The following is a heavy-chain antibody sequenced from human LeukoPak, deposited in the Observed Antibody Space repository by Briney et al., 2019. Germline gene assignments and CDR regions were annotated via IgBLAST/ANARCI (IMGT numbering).Heavy chain of an antibody. D-gene: IGHD2-15*01. CDR2: IIPIFGTA. J-gene: IGHJ3*02. CDR3: ARDASLGYCSGGSCYMSGDVFDI. Sequence: ASVKVSCKASGGTFSSYAISWVRQAPGQGLEWMGGIIPIFGTANYAQKFQGRVTITADKSTSTAYMELSSLRSEDTAVYYCARDASLGYCSGGSCYMSGDVFDIWGQGTMVTVSS. V-gene: IGHV1-69*06. CDR1: GGTFSSYA.